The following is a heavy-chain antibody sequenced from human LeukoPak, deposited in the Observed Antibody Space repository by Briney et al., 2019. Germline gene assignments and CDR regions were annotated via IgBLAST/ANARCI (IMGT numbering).Heavy chain of an antibody. J-gene: IGHJ5*02. V-gene: IGHV4-61*02. CDR3: ARERDDIVVVPAGEDWFDP. D-gene: IGHD2-2*01. CDR1: GGSISSSSYY. CDR2: IYTSGST. Sequence: PSETLSLTCTVSGGSISSSSYYWSWIRQPAGKGLEWIGRIYTSGSTNYNPSLKSRVTISVDTSKNQFSLKLSSVTAADTAVYYCARERDDIVVVPAGEDWFDPWGQGTLVTVSS.